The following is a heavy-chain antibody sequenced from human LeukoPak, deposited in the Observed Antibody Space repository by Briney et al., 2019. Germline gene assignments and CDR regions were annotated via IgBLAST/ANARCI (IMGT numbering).Heavy chain of an antibody. CDR3: ARDKRYYSDRRGYLHYYYYYGLAV. D-gene: IGHD3-22*01. CDR1: GDSGSSNSGT. V-gene: IGHV6-1*01. J-gene: IGHJ6*02. Sequence: SQALSLTCAIAGDSGSSNSGTWNWSRQSASRGLEWLGRTYYRSTRCNDYAVYGRGRITVNPYTSKNQFSLQLTSVPPEDTAVYYCARDKRYYSDRRGYLHYYYYYGLAVWGQGPTVTVSS. CDR2: TYYRSTRCN.